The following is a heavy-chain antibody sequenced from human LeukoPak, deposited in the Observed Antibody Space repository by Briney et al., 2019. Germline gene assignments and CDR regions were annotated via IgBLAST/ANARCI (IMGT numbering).Heavy chain of an antibody. CDR1: GGSISSYY. CDR3: ARGSIAAAEGSHWFDP. J-gene: IGHJ5*02. Sequence: SETLSLTCTVSGGSISSYYWSWIRQPPGKGLEWIGYIYSSGSTTYNPSLKSRVTISVDTSKNQFSLKLDSVTAADTAVYYCARGSIAAAEGSHWFDPWGQGTLVTVSS. CDR2: IYSSGST. D-gene: IGHD6-13*01. V-gene: IGHV4-4*09.